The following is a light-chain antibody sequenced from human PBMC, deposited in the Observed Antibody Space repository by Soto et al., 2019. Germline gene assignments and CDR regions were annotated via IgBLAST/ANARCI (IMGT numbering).Light chain of an antibody. V-gene: IGKV1-5*01. Sequence: DIQMTQSPSTLPASVGDRVTITCRASQNISSWLAWYQQKPGKAPDLLIYDASRLAGGGPSRFSGSESGTEFTLTIGSLQPDDFASYFCHQYYNYSTVGQGTKVEVK. J-gene: IGKJ1*01. CDR3: HQYYNYST. CDR1: QNISSW. CDR2: DAS.